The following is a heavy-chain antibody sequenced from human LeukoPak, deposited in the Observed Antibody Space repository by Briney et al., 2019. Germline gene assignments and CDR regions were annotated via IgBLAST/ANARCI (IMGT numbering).Heavy chain of an antibody. J-gene: IGHJ4*02. V-gene: IGHV1-46*01. Sequence: ASVKVSCKASGYTFTSYYMHWVRQAPGQGLEWMGIINPSGGSTSYAQKFQGRVTMTRDTSTSTVYMELSSLRSEDTAVYYCARATGIAVAGPYFDHWGQGTLVTVSS. D-gene: IGHD6-19*01. CDR1: GYTFTSYY. CDR2: INPSGGST. CDR3: ARATGIAVAGPYFDH.